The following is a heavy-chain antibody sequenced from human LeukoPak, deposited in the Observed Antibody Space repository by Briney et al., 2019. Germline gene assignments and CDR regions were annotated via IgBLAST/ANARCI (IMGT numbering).Heavy chain of an antibody. J-gene: IGHJ4*02. V-gene: IGHV3-30-3*01. CDR1: GFTFSSYA. CDR3: ASRKDTPHLPDY. CDR2: ISYDGSNK. Sequence: GGSPRLSCAASGFTFSSYAMHWVRQAPGKGLEWVEVISYDGSNKYYADSVKGRFTISRDNSKNTLYLQMNSLRAEDTAVYYCASRKDTPHLPDYWGQGTLVTVSS. D-gene: IGHD5-18*01.